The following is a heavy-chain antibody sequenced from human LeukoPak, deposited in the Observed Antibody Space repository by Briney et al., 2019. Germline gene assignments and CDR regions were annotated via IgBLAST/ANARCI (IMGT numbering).Heavy chain of an antibody. CDR2: IYYSGST. D-gene: IGHD5-18*01. Sequence: PSQTLSLTCTVSGGSISSGGYYWSWIRQHPGKGLEWIGYIYYSGSTYYNPSLKSRVTISVDTSKNQFSLKLSSVTAADTAVYYCGRGPWILSEPRSYYYMDVWAKGPRSPSP. J-gene: IGHJ6*03. V-gene: IGHV4-31*03. CDR3: GRGPWILSEPRSYYYMDV. CDR1: GGSISSGGYY.